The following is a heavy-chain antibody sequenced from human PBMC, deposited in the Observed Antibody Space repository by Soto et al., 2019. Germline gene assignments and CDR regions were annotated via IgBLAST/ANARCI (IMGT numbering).Heavy chain of an antibody. CDR2: IYYSGST. CDR1: RGSISSYY. J-gene: IGHJ4*02. D-gene: IGHD3-9*01. Sequence: SETLSLSCPVSRGSISSYYWSWIRQPPGKGLEWIGYIYYSGSTNYNPSLKSRVTISVDTSKNQFSLKLSSVTAADTAVYYCARAIYYDILTGYYPTPYFDYCGQGTLVTVSS. V-gene: IGHV4-59*01. CDR3: ARAIYYDILTGYYPTPYFDY.